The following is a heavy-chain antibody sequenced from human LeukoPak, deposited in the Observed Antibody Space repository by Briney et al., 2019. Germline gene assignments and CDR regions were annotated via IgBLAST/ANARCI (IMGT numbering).Heavy chain of an antibody. CDR1: GFSFSSYA. V-gene: IGHV3-21*01. CDR2: FTSMSRTI. D-gene: IGHD6-13*01. CDR3: ARQSSGIAATDKIDY. J-gene: IGHJ4*02. Sequence: GGSLRLSCAASGFSFSSYAMTWVRQAPGKGLEWVSSFTSMSRTIYYADSVKGRFTISRDDAKKSLYLQMNSLRVEDTAIYYCARQSSGIAATDKIDYWGQGTLVTVSS.